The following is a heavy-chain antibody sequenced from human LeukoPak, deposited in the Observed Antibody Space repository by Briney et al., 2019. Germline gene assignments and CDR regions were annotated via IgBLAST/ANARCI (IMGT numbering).Heavy chain of an antibody. D-gene: IGHD3-22*01. J-gene: IGHJ4*02. CDR1: GFTVSSNY. CDR2: IYSGGST. Sequence: PGGSLRLSCAASGFTVSSNYMSWVRQAPGKGLEWVSVIYSGGSTYYADSVKGRFTIFRDNSKNTLYLQMNSLRAEDTAVYYCARDHYYDSSGYYRFDYWGQGTLVTVSS. V-gene: IGHV3-53*01. CDR3: ARDHYYDSSGYYRFDY.